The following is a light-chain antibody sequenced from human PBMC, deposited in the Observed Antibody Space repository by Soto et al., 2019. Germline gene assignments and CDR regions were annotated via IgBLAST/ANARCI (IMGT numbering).Light chain of an antibody. CDR1: QSLLHSNGYNY. CDR3: MQALQTPYT. CDR2: LGS. J-gene: IGKJ2*01. Sequence: DIVMTQSPLSLPVTPGEPASISCRSSQSLLHSNGYNYLDWYLQKPGQSPQLLIYLGSNRASGVPDRFSGSGSGTDFTLKISRVEAEYVVVYYCMQALQTPYTFGQGTKREIK. V-gene: IGKV2-28*01.